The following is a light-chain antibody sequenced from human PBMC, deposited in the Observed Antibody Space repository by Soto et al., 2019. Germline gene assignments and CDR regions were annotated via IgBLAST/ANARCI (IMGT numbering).Light chain of an antibody. CDR1: SSDVGGYNS. CDR2: EVS. Sequence: QSVLTQPASVSGSPGQSISISCTGSSSDVGGYNSVSWYQQHPGKAPKLMIYEVSYRPSGVSNRFSGSKSGNTASLTISGLQSEDEADYYCSSYTSNTPYGFGTGTKLTV. J-gene: IGLJ1*01. V-gene: IGLV2-14*01. CDR3: SSYTSNTPYG.